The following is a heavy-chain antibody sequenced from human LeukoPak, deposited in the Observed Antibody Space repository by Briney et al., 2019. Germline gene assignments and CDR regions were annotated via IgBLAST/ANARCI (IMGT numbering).Heavy chain of an antibody. V-gene: IGHV3-53*04. Sequence: GGSLRLSCSASGFTVITTYMSWVRQAPGKGLECVSVIYTGGNTYYADSVKGRFTISRHNSENKIYLQMDSLRPEDTAVYYCARGGYNGHDPCYFDSWGQGSLVTVSS. D-gene: IGHD5-12*01. J-gene: IGHJ4*02. CDR2: IYTGGNT. CDR3: ARGGYNGHDPCYFDS. CDR1: GFTVITTY.